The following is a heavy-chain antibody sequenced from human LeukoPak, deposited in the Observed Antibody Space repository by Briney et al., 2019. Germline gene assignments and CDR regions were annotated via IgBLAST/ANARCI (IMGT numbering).Heavy chain of an antibody. CDR2: ISSSSSYI. J-gene: IGHJ4*02. V-gene: IGHV3-21*01. Sequence: GGSLRLSCAASGFTFGSYSMNWVRQAPGKGLEWVSSISSSSSYIYYADSVKGRFTISRDNAKNSLYLQMNSLRAEDTAVYYCARVGWELAYFDYWGQGTLVTVSS. D-gene: IGHD1-26*01. CDR3: ARVGWELAYFDY. CDR1: GFTFGSYS.